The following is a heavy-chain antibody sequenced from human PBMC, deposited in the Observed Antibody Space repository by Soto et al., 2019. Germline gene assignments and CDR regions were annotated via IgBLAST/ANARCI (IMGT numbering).Heavy chain of an antibody. CDR1: GFTCSSYA. CDR3: ARPQKTRVDENWFDP. CDR2: ISYDGSNK. Sequence: PGGSLRLSSAASGFTCSSYARHWVRQAPGKGLEWVAVISYDGSNKYYADSVKGRFTISRDNSKNTLYLQMNSLRAEDTAVYYCARPQKTRVDENWFDPWGQGTLVTVSS. V-gene: IGHV3-30-3*01. J-gene: IGHJ5*02.